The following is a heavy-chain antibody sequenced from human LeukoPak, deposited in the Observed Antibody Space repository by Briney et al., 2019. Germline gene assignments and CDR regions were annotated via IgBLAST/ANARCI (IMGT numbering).Heavy chain of an antibody. Sequence: GGSLRLSCATSGFSLSRNGMHWVRQAPGQGLEWVSSISTRSNYIYYADSVKGRFTLSRDNAKNSLYLQMYSLRAEDTAVYYCARWSDFRAFDIWGQGTMVTVSS. D-gene: IGHD3-3*01. V-gene: IGHV3-21*01. J-gene: IGHJ3*02. CDR2: ISTRSNYI. CDR3: ARWSDFRAFDI. CDR1: GFSLSRNG.